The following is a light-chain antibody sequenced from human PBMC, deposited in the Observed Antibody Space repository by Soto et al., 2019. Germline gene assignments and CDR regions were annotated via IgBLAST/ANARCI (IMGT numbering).Light chain of an antibody. CDR3: ASYTSISSLGV. CDR2: EVN. J-gene: IGLJ1*01. V-gene: IGLV2-14*03. CDR1: GSDVGSYKY. Sequence: QSVLTQPASVSGSPGHSITISCTGTGSDVGSYKYVSWYQQHPCKAPKLIIFEVNNRPSGVSDRFSGSKSGNTASLIISGLQAADEADYYCASYTSISSLGVFGTGTKVTVL.